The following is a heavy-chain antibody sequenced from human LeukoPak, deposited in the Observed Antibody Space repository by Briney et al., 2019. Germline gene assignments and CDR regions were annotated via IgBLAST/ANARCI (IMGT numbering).Heavy chain of an antibody. CDR3: AKRDTAVVFQH. Sequence: GGSLRLSCAASGFTFSSYGMHWVRQAPGKGLEWVAVISYDGSNKYYADSVKGRFTISRDNSKNTLYLQMNSLRAEDTAVYYCAKRDTAVVFQHWGQGTLVTVSS. V-gene: IGHV3-30*18. CDR1: GFTFSSYG. J-gene: IGHJ1*01. CDR2: ISYDGSNK. D-gene: IGHD5-18*01.